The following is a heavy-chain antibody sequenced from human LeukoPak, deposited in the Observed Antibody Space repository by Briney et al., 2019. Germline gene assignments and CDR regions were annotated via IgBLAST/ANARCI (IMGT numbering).Heavy chain of an antibody. CDR3: ARRQMARWAVDSNWFDP. V-gene: IGHV4-39*01. CDR1: GGSISSSSYC. Sequence: SETLSLTCTVSGGSISSSSYCWGWIRQPPGKGLEWIGGIYYSGSTYYHPSLKRRVTISVDTSKNQFSLELRSVTAADTAVYSCARRQMARWAVDSNWFDPWGPGTLVTVSP. D-gene: IGHD5-24*01. J-gene: IGHJ5*02. CDR2: IYYSGST.